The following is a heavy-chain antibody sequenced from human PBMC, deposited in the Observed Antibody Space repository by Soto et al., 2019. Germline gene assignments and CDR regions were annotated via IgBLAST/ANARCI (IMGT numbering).Heavy chain of an antibody. J-gene: IGHJ6*02. Sequence: QVQLVQSGAEVKKPGSSVKVTCTASGGSLSNFGISWVRRAPGQGLEWMGAIIPVFGTPNYAQKFQDRVTINADESTTTVYMEVRSLTSEHTAVYYGERGDSTKIVVTTYYAMDVWGQGTTVTVSS. CDR1: GGSLSNFG. V-gene: IGHV1-69*12. CDR3: ERGDSTKIVVTTYYAMDV. CDR2: IIPVFGTP. D-gene: IGHD3-22*01.